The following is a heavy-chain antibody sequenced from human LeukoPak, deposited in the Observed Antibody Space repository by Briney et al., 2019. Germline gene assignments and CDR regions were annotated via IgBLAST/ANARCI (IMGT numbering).Heavy chain of an antibody. CDR1: GASITSYS. CDR2: IHHTGDT. J-gene: IGHJ4*02. V-gene: IGHV4-59*12. Sequence: PSETLSLTCTVSGASITSYSWNWIRQPPGKGLEWIAYIHHTGDTKSNPSLRSRVIKSVDTSKNQFSLKVVSVTAADTAVYYCAPWSDSYRAFDYWGQGILVTVSA. D-gene: IGHD1-14*01. CDR3: APWSDSYRAFDY.